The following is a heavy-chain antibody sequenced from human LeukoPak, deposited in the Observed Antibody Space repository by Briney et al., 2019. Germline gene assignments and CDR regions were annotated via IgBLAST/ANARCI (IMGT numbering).Heavy chain of an antibody. D-gene: IGHD4-17*01. J-gene: IGHJ4*02. CDR2: IKQDGSEK. Sequence: GGSLRLSCAASGFTVSSNYMSWVRQAPGKGLEWVANIKQDGSEKYYVDSVKGRFTISRDNAKNSLYLQMNSLRAEDTAVYYCARDMATVTTSPSDYWGQGTLVTVSS. V-gene: IGHV3-7*01. CDR1: GFTVSSNY. CDR3: ARDMATVTTSPSDY.